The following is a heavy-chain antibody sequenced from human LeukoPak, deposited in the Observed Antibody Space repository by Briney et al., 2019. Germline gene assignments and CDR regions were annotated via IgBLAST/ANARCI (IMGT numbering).Heavy chain of an antibody. CDR3: ARGSRDGYSNYWYFDL. Sequence: SETLPLTCTVSGGSISSGSYYWSWIRQPAGKGLEWIGCMFPSGSTNYNPSLKSRVTISVDTSKNQFSLKLSSVTAADTALYYCARGSRDGYSNYWYFDLWGRGTLVTVSS. CDR2: MFPSGST. CDR1: GGSISSGSYY. V-gene: IGHV4-61*02. J-gene: IGHJ2*01. D-gene: IGHD5-24*01.